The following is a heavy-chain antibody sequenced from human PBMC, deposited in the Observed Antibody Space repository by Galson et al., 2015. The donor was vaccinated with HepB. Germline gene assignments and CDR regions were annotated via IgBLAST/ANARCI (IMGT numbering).Heavy chain of an antibody. D-gene: IGHD3-22*01. CDR3: ATTYYYDSSGYSLRYFDY. CDR2: INPNSGGT. Sequence: QSGAEVKKPGESLKISCKASGYTFTGYYKHWVRQAPGQGLEWMGWINPNSGGTNYAQKFQGRVTMTRDTSISTAYMELSRLRSDDTAVYYCATTYYYDSSGYSLRYFDYWGQGTLVTVSS. V-gene: IGHV1-2*02. CDR1: GYTFTGYY. J-gene: IGHJ4*02.